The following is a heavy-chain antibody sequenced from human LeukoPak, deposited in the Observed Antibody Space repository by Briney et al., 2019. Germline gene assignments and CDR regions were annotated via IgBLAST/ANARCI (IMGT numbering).Heavy chain of an antibody. CDR3: AKDGGNSLDY. CDR1: GFTFSSYG. CDR2: IWYDGSNK. V-gene: IGHV3-33*06. Sequence: GXSLRLSCAASGFTFSSYGMHWVRHAPGKGLEWVAAIWYDGSNKYYADSVKGRFTISRDNSKNTLYLQMNSLRAEDTAVYYCAKDGGNSLDYWGQGTLVTVSS. J-gene: IGHJ4*02. D-gene: IGHD1-1*01.